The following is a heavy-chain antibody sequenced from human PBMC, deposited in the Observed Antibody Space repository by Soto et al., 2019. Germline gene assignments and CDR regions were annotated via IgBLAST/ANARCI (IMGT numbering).Heavy chain of an antibody. CDR1: GFTVSSNY. CDR2: IYSGGST. D-gene: IGHD2-2*01. J-gene: IGHJ4*02. CDR3: ARGPWALGYCSSTSCLGN. Sequence: GGSLRLSCAASGFTVSSNYMSWVRQAPGKGLEWVSVIYSGGSTYYADSVKGRFTISRDNSKNTLYLQMNSLRAEDTAGYYWARGPWALGYCSSTSCLGNWGQGTLVTVSS. V-gene: IGHV3-66*01.